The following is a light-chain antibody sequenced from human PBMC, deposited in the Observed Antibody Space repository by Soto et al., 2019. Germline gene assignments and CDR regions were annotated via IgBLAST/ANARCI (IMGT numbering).Light chain of an antibody. CDR3: QQRADWPAT. Sequence: PQSPATLSLSPGERAILSCRASQSVSTYLAWYQQKPGQAPRLLIFDASNRATGIPARFSGSGSGTDFTLTISSLEPEDFAVYYCQQRADWPATFGPGTKVDIK. CDR1: QSVSTY. CDR2: DAS. V-gene: IGKV3-11*01. J-gene: IGKJ3*01.